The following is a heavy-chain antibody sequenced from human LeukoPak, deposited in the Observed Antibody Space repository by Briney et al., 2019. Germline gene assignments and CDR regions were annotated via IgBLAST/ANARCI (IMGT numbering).Heavy chain of an antibody. D-gene: IGHD1-26*01. CDR3: ARDRGVGATGVYYFDY. V-gene: IGHV1-69*05. CDR2: IIPIFGTA. J-gene: IGHJ4*02. Sequence: SVKVSCKASGGTFISYAISWVRQAPGQGREWMGRIIPIFGTANYAQKFQGRVTIPTDESTSTAYMELSSLRSEDTAVYYCARDRGVGATGVYYFDYWGQGTLVTVSS. CDR1: GGTFISYA.